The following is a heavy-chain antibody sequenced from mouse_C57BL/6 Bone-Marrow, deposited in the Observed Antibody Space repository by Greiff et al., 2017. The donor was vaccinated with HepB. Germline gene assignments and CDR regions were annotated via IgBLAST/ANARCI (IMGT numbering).Heavy chain of an antibody. CDR2: IDPNSGGT. D-gene: IGHD1-1*01. CDR1: GYTFTSYW. Sequence: QVQLQQPGAELVKPGASVKLSCKASGYTFTSYWMHWVKQRPGRGLEWIGRIDPNSGGTKYNEKFKSKATLTVDKPTSTAYMQLSSLTSEDSAVYYCARGYYGSSYHYYAMDYWGQGTSVTVSS. V-gene: IGHV1-72*01. CDR3: ARGYYGSSYHYYAMDY. J-gene: IGHJ4*01.